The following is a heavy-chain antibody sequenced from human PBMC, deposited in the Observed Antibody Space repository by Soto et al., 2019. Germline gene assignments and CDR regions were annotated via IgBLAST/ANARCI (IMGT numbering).Heavy chain of an antibody. Sequence: SETLSLTCTVSGGSISSGGYYWSWIRQHPGKGPEWIGYIYYSGSTYYNPSLKSRVTISVDTSKNQFSLKLSSVTAADTAVYYCARHDGARATYYFDYWGQGTLVTVSS. CDR3: ARHDGARATYYFDY. CDR2: IYYSGST. CDR1: GGSISSGGYY. V-gene: IGHV4-31*03. J-gene: IGHJ4*02. D-gene: IGHD2-8*01.